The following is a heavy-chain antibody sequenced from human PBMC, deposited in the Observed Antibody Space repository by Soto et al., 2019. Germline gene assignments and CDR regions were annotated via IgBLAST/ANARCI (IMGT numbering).Heavy chain of an antibody. V-gene: IGHV3-7*01. CDR3: ARDQWSGYPTYYYYYYMDV. D-gene: IGHD3-3*01. CDR1: GFTFSSYW. CDR2: IKQDGSEK. Sequence: GGSLRLSCAASGFTFSSYWMSWVRQAPGKGLEWVANIKQDGSEKYYVDSVKGRFTISRDNAKNSLYLQMNSLRAEDTAVYYCARDQWSGYPTYYYYYYMDVWGKGTTVTVSS. J-gene: IGHJ6*03.